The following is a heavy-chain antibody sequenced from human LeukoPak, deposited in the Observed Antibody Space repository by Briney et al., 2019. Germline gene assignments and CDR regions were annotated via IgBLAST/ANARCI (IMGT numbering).Heavy chain of an antibody. J-gene: IGHJ4*02. CDR1: GFTFSSYA. CDR2: ISGSGGST. CDR3: AKGPTIVGATGIDY. Sequence: GGSLRLSCAASGFTFSSYAMSWVRQAPGKGLEWVSAISGSGGSTYYADSVKGRFTISRDNSKNTLYLQMNSLRAEDTAVYYRAKGPTIVGATGIDYWGQGTLVTVSS. D-gene: IGHD1-26*01. V-gene: IGHV3-23*01.